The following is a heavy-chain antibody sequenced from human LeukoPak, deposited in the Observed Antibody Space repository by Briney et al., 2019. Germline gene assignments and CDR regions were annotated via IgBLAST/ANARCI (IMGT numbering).Heavy chain of an antibody. Sequence: ASVKVSCKASGYTFTGYYMHWVRQAPGQGLEWMGWINPNSGGTNYAQKFQGRVTMTRDTSISTAYMELSSLRSEDTAVYYCARARVGATGLGYYYYMDVWGKGTTVTISS. CDR3: ARARVGATGLGYYYYMDV. J-gene: IGHJ6*03. CDR1: GYTFTGYY. V-gene: IGHV1-2*02. CDR2: INPNSGGT. D-gene: IGHD1-26*01.